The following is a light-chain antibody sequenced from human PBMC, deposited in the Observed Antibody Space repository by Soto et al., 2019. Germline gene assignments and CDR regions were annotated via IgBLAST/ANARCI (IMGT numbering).Light chain of an antibody. Sequence: QSALTQPASVSGSPGQSITISCTGTSGDVGGYKYVSWYQQHPGKAPKLMIYEVNNRPSGVPNRFSGSKSGNTASLTISGLQAEDEADYYCSSYRSGSTVFSGGTKLTVL. CDR2: EVN. V-gene: IGLV2-14*01. CDR3: SSYRSGSTV. CDR1: SGDVGGYKY. J-gene: IGLJ3*02.